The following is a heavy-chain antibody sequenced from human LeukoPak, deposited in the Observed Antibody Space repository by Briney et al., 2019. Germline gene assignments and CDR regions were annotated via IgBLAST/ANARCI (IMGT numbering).Heavy chain of an antibody. D-gene: IGHD3-9*01. J-gene: IGHJ4*02. CDR1: GFTFSSYA. V-gene: IGHV3-23*01. Sequence: PGGSLRLSCAASGFTFSSYAMSWVRQAPGKGLEWVSAISGSGGSTYYADSVKGRFTISRDNSKNTLYLQMNSLRAEDTAVYYCAKDRETYYDILTGYYNTYYFDYWGQGTLVTVSS. CDR3: AKDRETYYDILTGYYNTYYFDY. CDR2: ISGSGGST.